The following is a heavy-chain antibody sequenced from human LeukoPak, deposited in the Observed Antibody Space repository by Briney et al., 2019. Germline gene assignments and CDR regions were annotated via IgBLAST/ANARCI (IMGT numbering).Heavy chain of an antibody. Sequence: GGSLRLSCAASGFTFEDYGMSWVRQAPGKGLEWVSGVNWNGGSTGYADSVKGRFTISRDNAKNSLYLQMNSLRAEDTVLYYCARAIYYDSSGYQHGVYFDYWGQGTLVTVSS. CDR3: ARAIYYDSSGYQHGVYFDY. CDR2: VNWNGGST. J-gene: IGHJ4*02. D-gene: IGHD3-22*01. V-gene: IGHV3-20*04. CDR1: GFTFEDYG.